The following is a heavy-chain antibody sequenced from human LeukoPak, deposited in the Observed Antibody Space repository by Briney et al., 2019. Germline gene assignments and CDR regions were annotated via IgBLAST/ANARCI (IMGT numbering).Heavy chain of an antibody. J-gene: IGHJ4*02. D-gene: IGHD1-14*01. V-gene: IGHV4-59*08. CDR1: GGSLSSYY. CDR2: IHNSGRT. Sequence: SETLSLTCSVSGGSLSSYYWSWIRPSPGKGLERIGYIHNSGRTNYNPSLKSRVTGFVDTSKNQVSLRLSSVTAADTAVYYCARHGTISSESYFDYWGQGALVTVSS. CDR3: ARHGTISSESYFDY.